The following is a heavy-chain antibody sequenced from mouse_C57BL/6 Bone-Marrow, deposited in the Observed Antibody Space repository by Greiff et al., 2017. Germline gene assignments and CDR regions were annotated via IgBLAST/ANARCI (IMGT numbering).Heavy chain of an antibody. J-gene: IGHJ2*01. Sequence: QVQLQQPGAELVRPGSSVKLSCKASGYTFTSYWLDWVKQRPGQGLEWIGNIYPSDSETHYNQKFKDKATLTVDKSSSTAYMQLSSLASEDSAVYYCASSYGDDRDYFDYWGQGTTLTVSS. CDR1: GYTFTSYW. V-gene: IGHV1-61*01. CDR3: ASSYGDDRDYFDY. CDR2: IYPSDSET. D-gene: IGHD2-2*01.